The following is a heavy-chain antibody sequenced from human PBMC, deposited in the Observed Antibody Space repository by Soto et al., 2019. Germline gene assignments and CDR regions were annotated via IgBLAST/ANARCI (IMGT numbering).Heavy chain of an antibody. CDR3: ARDSGSSSWHYYYYYGMDV. D-gene: IGHD6-13*01. CDR2: INAGNGNT. CDR1: GYTFTSYA. V-gene: IGHV1-3*01. J-gene: IGHJ6*02. Sequence: ASVKVSCKASGYTFTSYAMHWVRQAPGQRLEWMGWINAGNGNTNYAQKLQGRVTMTTDTSTSTAYMELRSLRSDDTAVFYCARDSGSSSWHYYYYYGMDVWGQGTTVTVSS.